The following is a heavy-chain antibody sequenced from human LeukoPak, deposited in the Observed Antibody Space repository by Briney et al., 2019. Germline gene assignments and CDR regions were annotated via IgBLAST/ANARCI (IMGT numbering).Heavy chain of an antibody. D-gene: IGHD6-19*01. Sequence: GGSLRLSCAASGFTFSSYSMNWVRQAPRKGLEWVSSISSSSSYIYYADSVKGRFTISRDNAKNSLYLQMNSLRAEDTAVYYCARDGQWLGHFDYWGQGTLVTVSS. J-gene: IGHJ4*02. CDR2: ISSSSSYI. V-gene: IGHV3-21*01. CDR3: ARDGQWLGHFDY. CDR1: GFTFSSYS.